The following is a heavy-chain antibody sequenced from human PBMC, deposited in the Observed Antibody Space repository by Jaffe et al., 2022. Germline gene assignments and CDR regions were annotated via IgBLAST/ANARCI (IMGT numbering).Heavy chain of an antibody. CDR1: GGSSSSSSYY. CDR2: IYYSGST. D-gene: IGHD4-17*01. CDR3: ARTAAVTTGYFDY. J-gene: IGHJ4*02. Sequence: QLQLQESGPGLVKPSETLSLTCSVSGGSSSSSSYYWGWIRQPPGKGLEWIGSIYYSGSTYYNPSLKSRVTISVDTSKNQFSLKVTSVTAADTAVYYCARTAAVTTGYFDYWGLGTLVTVSS. V-gene: IGHV4-39*01.